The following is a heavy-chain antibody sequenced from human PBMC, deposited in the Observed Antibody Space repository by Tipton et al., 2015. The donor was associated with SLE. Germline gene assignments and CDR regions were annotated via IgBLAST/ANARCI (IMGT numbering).Heavy chain of an antibody. V-gene: IGHV4-59*11. CDR2: IYYSGST. D-gene: IGHD1-26*01. Sequence: LRLSCTVSGGSISSHYWSWIRQPPGKGLEWIGYIYYSGSTNYNPSLKSRVTISVDTSKNQFSLKLSSVTAADTAVYYCARVGYSGSYPYWYFDLWGRGTLVTVSS. CDR1: GGSISSHY. CDR3: ARVGYSGSYPYWYFDL. J-gene: IGHJ2*01.